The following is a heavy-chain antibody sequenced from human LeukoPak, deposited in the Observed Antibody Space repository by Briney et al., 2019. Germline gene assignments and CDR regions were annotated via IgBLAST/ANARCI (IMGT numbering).Heavy chain of an antibody. V-gene: IGHV4-30-2*01. CDR2: IYHSGGT. D-gene: IGHD3-16*01. Sequence: PSQTLSLTCAVSGGSISSGGYSWSWIRQPPGKGLEWIGYIYHSGGTYYNPSLKSRVTISVDRSKNQFSLKLSSVTAADTAVYYCARVVSGFGYFDYWGQGTLVTVSS. J-gene: IGHJ4*02. CDR1: GGSISSGGYS. CDR3: ARVVSGFGYFDY.